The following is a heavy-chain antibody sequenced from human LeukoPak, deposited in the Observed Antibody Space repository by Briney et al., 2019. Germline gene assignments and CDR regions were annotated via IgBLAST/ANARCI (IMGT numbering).Heavy chain of an antibody. V-gene: IGHV4-30-4*01. Sequence: SETLSLTCTVSGGSTSSGDYYWSWIRQPPGKGLEWIGYIYYSGSTYYNPSLKSRVTISVDTSKNQFSLKLSSVTAADTAVYYCARDPAYYYDSSGVFDYWGQGTLVTVSS. CDR1: GGSTSSGDYY. D-gene: IGHD3-22*01. CDR3: ARDPAYYYDSSGVFDY. J-gene: IGHJ4*02. CDR2: IYYSGST.